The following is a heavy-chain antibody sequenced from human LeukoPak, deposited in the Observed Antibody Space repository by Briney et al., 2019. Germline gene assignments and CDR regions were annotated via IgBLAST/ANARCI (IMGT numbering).Heavy chain of an antibody. V-gene: IGHV3-23*01. CDR1: GFTFSSYW. D-gene: IGHD3-10*01. CDR3: AKDLAVMVRSWFDP. CDR2: ISGSGGST. J-gene: IGHJ5*02. Sequence: GGSLRLSCAASGFTFSSYWMSWVRQAPGKGLEWVSAISGSGGSTYYADSVKGRFTISRDNSKNTLYLQMNSLRAEDTAVYYCAKDLAVMVRSWFDPWGQGTLVTVSS.